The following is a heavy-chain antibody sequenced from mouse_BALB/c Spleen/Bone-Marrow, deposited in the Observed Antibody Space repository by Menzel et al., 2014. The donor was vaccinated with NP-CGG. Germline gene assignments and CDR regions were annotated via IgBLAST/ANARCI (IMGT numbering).Heavy chain of an antibody. CDR1: GFNIKDTY. CDR3: ARRLRSAMDY. J-gene: IGHJ4*01. Sequence: EVQRVESGAELVKPGASVKLSCTASGFNIKDTYIHWVKQRPEQGLEWIGRIDPANGNTKYDPKFQGKATITADTSSNTAYPQLSSLTSEDTAVYYCARRLRSAMDYWGQGTSVTVSS. V-gene: IGHV14-3*02. CDR2: IDPANGNT. D-gene: IGHD1-1*01.